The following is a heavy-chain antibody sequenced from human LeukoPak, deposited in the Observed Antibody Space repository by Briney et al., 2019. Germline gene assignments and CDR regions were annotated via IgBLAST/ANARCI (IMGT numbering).Heavy chain of an antibody. CDR1: GFTFSSYW. V-gene: IGHV3-48*04. D-gene: IGHD6-13*01. CDR2: ISSSGSTI. Sequence: GGSLRLSCAASGFTFSSYWMSWVRQAPGKGLEWVSYISSSGSTIYYADSVKGRFTISRDNAKNSLYLQMNSLRAEDTAVYYCARDRESYFIAAAENDYWGQGTLVTVSS. J-gene: IGHJ4*02. CDR3: ARDRESYFIAAAENDY.